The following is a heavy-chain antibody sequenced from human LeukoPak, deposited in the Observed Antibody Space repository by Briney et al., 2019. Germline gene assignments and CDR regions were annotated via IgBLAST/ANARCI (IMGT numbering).Heavy chain of an antibody. V-gene: IGHV4-59*01. D-gene: IGHD1-1*01. Sequence: SETLSLTCTVSGGSISSYYWSWIRQPLGKGLEWIGYIYYSGSTNYNPSLKSRVTISVDTSKNQFSLKLSSVTAADTAVYYCARVSGTQLSPEFDYWGQGTLVTVSS. J-gene: IGHJ4*02. CDR2: IYYSGST. CDR1: GGSISSYY. CDR3: ARVSGTQLSPEFDY.